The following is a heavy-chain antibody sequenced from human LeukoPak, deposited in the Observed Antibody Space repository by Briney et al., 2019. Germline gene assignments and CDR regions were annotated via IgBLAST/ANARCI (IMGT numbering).Heavy chain of an antibody. V-gene: IGHV7-4-1*02. CDR3: ARIRAPSSFGQRESDY. J-gene: IGHJ4*02. Sequence: ASVKVSCKASGYIFTNNAMNWVRQAPGQGLEWMGWINTNTRNPTYAQGFTGRFVFSLDTSVSTAYLQISSLKAEDTAVYYWARIRAPSSFGQRESDYWGQGTLVTVSS. CDR2: INTNTRNP. CDR1: GYIFTNNA. D-gene: IGHD3-3*02.